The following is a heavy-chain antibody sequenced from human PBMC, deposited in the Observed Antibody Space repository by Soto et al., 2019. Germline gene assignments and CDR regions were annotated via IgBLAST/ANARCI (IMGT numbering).Heavy chain of an antibody. CDR1: GFTFSSYA. Sequence: EVQLLESGGGLVQPGGSLRLSCAASGFTFSSYAMSWVRQAPGKGLEWVSAIRGSGGSTYYADSVKGRVTISRDNSKNTMYLHMNSLRAEDTAVYYCAKDLRGIAVAGEPFDYWGQGTLVTVSS. CDR3: AKDLRGIAVAGEPFDY. V-gene: IGHV3-23*01. J-gene: IGHJ4*02. D-gene: IGHD6-19*01. CDR2: IRGSGGST.